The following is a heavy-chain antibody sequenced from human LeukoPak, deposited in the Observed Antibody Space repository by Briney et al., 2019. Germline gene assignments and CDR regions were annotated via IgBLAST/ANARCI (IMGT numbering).Heavy chain of an antibody. CDR2: IYHSGST. CDR3: ASLSGYYPYYFDY. Sequence: KPSGTLSLTCAVSGGSISSSNWWSWVRQPPGKGLEWIGEIYHSGSTNYNPSLKSRVTISVDKSKNQFSLKLSSVTAADTAVYYCASLSGYYPYYFDYWGQGTLVTVSS. CDR1: GGSISSSNW. J-gene: IGHJ4*02. D-gene: IGHD3-22*01. V-gene: IGHV4-4*02.